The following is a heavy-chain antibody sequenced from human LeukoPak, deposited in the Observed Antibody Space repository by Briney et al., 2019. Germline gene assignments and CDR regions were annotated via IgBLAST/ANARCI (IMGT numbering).Heavy chain of an antibody. CDR3: ARDWGYCSSTSCYLV. Sequence: ASVKVSCKASGYPFTSYGISWVRQAPGQGLEWLGWLSAYNGNTNYAQKLQGRVTMTTDTSTSTGYMELRSLRSDDTAVYYCARDWGYCSSTSCYLVWGQGTLVTVSS. D-gene: IGHD2-2*01. CDR2: LSAYNGNT. CDR1: GYPFTSYG. J-gene: IGHJ4*02. V-gene: IGHV1-18*01.